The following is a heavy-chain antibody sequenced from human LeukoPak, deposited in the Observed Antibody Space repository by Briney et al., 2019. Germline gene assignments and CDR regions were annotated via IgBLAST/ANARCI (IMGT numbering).Heavy chain of an antibody. D-gene: IGHD3-9*01. CDR2: ISSRSSYK. CDR1: GFTFSSYS. CDR3: ARERLYYDILTGYSTYYFDY. J-gene: IGHJ4*02. Sequence: GGSLRLSCAASGFTFSSYSMNWVRQAPGKGLEWVPSISSRSSYKYYADSVKGRFTISRDNAKNSLYLQMNSLRAEDTAVYYCARERLYYDILTGYSTYYFDYWGQGTLVTVSS. V-gene: IGHV3-21*01.